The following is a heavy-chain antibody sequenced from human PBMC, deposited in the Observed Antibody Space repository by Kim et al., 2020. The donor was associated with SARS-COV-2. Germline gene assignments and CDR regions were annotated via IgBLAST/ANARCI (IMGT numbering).Heavy chain of an antibody. Sequence: SETLSLTCAVYGGSFSGYYWSWIRQPPGKGLEWIGEINHSGSTNYNPSLKSRVTISVDTSKNQFSLKLSSVTAADTAVYYCARAVAAPPWGPFDYWGQGT. CDR3: ARAVAAPPWGPFDY. CDR2: INHSGST. V-gene: IGHV4-34*01. CDR1: GGSFSGYY. J-gene: IGHJ4*02. D-gene: IGHD7-27*01.